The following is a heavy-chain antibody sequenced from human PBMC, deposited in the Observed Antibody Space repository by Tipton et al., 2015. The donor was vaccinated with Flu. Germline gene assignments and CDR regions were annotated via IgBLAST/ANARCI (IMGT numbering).Heavy chain of an antibody. D-gene: IGHD6-19*01. Sequence: SLRLSCAASGFTFSTFWMNWVRQAPGKGLEWVATINQGGSDTYYVDSVKGRFTISRDNAKNSLYLQMNSLRAEDTAVYFCVGDPGLLAAHWGQGPLPTVSS. CDR1: GFTFSTFW. CDR2: INQGGSDT. J-gene: IGHJ4*02. V-gene: IGHV3-7*01. CDR3: VGDPGLLAAH.